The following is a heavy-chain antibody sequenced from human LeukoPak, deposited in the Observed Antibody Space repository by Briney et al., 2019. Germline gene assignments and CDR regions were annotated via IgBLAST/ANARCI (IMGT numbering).Heavy chain of an antibody. V-gene: IGHV3-74*01. Sequence: PGGSLRVSCVASGFTFSNYWMHWVRQAPGKGLVWVSRINSDGSSTRYADSVKGRFTISRDNAKNTLYLQMNSLRAEDTAVYYCARGAMIAVPLGWFDPWGQGTLVTVSS. D-gene: IGHD3-22*01. CDR3: ARGAMIAVPLGWFDP. J-gene: IGHJ5*02. CDR1: GFTFSNYW. CDR2: INSDGSST.